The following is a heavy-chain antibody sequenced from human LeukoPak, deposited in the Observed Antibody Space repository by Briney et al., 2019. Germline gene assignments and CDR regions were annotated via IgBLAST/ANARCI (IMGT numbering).Heavy chain of an antibody. V-gene: IGHV4-30-4*01. CDR2: IYYSGST. Sequence: SETLSLTCTVSGGSISSGDYYGSWIRQPPGKGLEWIGYIYYSGSTYYNPSLKSRVTISVDTSKNQFSLKLSSVTAADTAVYYCSRGWGFSGSYHFDYWGQGTLVTVSS. J-gene: IGHJ4*02. CDR1: GGSISSGDYY. CDR3: SRGWGFSGSYHFDY. D-gene: IGHD1-26*01.